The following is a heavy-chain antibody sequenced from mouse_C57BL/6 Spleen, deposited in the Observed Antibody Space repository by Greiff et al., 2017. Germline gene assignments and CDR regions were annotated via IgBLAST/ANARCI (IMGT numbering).Heavy chain of an antibody. V-gene: IGHV5-9*01. Sequence: EVLLVESGGGLVKPGGSLKLSCAASGFTFSSYTMSWVRQTPGKRLGWVATISGGGGNTYYPDSVKGRFTIARDNAKNTLYLQMSSLRSEDTALYYCARRDAMDYWGQGTSVTVSS. CDR3: ARRDAMDY. CDR2: ISGGGGNT. CDR1: GFTFSSYT. J-gene: IGHJ4*01.